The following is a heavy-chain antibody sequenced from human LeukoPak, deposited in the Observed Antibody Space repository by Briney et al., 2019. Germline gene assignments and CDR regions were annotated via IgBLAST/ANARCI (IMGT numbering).Heavy chain of an antibody. D-gene: IGHD6-19*01. CDR2: INPSGGST. V-gene: IGHV1-46*01. CDR3: ARWVGIIMAGSHEGYYFDY. Sequence: ASVKVSCKASGYAFTNYYIHWVRQPPGQGLEWMGIINPSGGSTIYAQKFQGRVNMTRDASTSTVYMVLSSLRSEDTAVYYCARWVGIIMAGSHEGYYFDYWGQGTLVTVSS. CDR1: GYAFTNYY. J-gene: IGHJ4*02.